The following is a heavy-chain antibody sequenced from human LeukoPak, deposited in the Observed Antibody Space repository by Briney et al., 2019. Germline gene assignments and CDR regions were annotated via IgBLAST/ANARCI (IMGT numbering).Heavy chain of an antibody. CDR3: ARRSPYSTGWSSYFDY. Sequence: SETLSLTCTVSSGSISTSNYYWGWVRQPPGKALEWIGNIFYSGSTYYSPSLKSRVTISLDTSRNHFSLKLTSVTAADSAVYYCARRSPYSTGWSSYFDYWGQGALVTVSS. D-gene: IGHD6-19*01. CDR1: SGSISTSNYY. CDR2: IFYSGST. J-gene: IGHJ4*02. V-gene: IGHV4-39*07.